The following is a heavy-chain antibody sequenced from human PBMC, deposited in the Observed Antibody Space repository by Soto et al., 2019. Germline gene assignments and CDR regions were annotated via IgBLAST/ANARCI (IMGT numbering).Heavy chain of an antibody. CDR3: ARHAAGNYYDSSGSQVWYFDL. D-gene: IGHD3-22*01. CDR2: IYPGDSDT. Sequence: PGESLKISCKGSGYSFSSSWIGWVRQMPGKGLEWLGIIYPGDSDTRYNPSFQAHVTISADKSISTAYLQWSSLKASDTAMYYCARHAAGNYYDSSGSQVWYFDLWGRGTLVNVSS. V-gene: IGHV5-51*01. J-gene: IGHJ2*01. CDR1: GYSFSSSW.